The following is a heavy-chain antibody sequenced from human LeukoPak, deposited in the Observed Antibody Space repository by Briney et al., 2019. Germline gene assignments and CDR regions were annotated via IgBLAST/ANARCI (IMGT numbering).Heavy chain of an antibody. D-gene: IGHD6-19*01. CDR2: ISYSGSSI. CDR3: AGDGSGWSRDY. V-gene: IGHV3-21*01. CDR1: GLTFSSYG. J-gene: IGHJ4*02. Sequence: PGGSLRLSCAASGLTFSSYGMTWVRPAPGKGLEWVSSISYSGSSIYYADSVKGRFTISRDNAKNSLYLQMNSLRAEDTALYYCAGDGSGWSRDYWGQGTLVTVSS.